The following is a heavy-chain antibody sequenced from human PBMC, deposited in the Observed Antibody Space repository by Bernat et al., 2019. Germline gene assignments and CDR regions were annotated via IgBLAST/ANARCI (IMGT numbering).Heavy chain of an antibody. J-gene: IGHJ5*02. CDR3: ARVRCSSTSCYFPWFDP. Sequence: QVQLVQSGAEVKKPGASVKVSCKASGYTFTGYYMHWVRQAPGQGLEWIGRINPNSGGTNYAQKFQGRVTMTRDTSISTAYMELSRLRSDDTAVYYCARVRCSSTSCYFPWFDPWGQETLVTVSS. CDR1: GYTFTGYY. V-gene: IGHV1-2*06. D-gene: IGHD2-2*01. CDR2: INPNSGGT.